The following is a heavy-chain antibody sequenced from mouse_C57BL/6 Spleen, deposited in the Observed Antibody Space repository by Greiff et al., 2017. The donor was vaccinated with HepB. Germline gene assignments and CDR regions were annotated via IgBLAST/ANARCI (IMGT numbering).Heavy chain of an antibody. Sequence: QVQLQQPGAELVMPGASVKLSCKASGYTFTSYWMHWVKQRPGQGLEWIGEIDPSDSYTNDNQKFKGKSTLTVDKSSSTADMQLSSLTSEDAAVYYCARRTVVADYYAMDYWGQGTSVTVSS. CDR2: IDPSDSYT. J-gene: IGHJ4*01. CDR1: GYTFTSYW. D-gene: IGHD1-1*01. CDR3: ARRTVVADYYAMDY. V-gene: IGHV1-69*01.